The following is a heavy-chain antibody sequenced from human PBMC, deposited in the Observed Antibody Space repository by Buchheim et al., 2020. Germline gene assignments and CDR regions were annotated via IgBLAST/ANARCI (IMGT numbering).Heavy chain of an antibody. CDR1: GYTFTIYY. V-gene: IGHV1-46*01. CDR2: INPSGGST. D-gene: IGHD2-2*01. J-gene: IGHJ6*02. CDR3: ARDGPVPAAPTPKYYYYGMDV. Sequence: QVQLVQSGAEVKKPGASVKVSCKASGYTFTIYYMHWVRQAPGQGLEWMGIINPSGGSTSYAQKFQGRVTMTRDTSTSTVYMELSSLRSEDTAVYYCARDGPVPAAPTPKYYYYGMDVWGQGTT.